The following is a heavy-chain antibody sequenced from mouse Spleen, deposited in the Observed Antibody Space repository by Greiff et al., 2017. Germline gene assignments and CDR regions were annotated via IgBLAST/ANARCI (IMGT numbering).Heavy chain of an antibody. CDR3: ARLGALYAMDY. J-gene: IGHJ4*01. V-gene: IGHV1-43*01. Sequence: EVQLQQSGPELVKPGASVKISCKASGYSFTGYYMHWVKQSSEKSLEWIGEINPSTGGTSYNQKFKGKATLTVDKSSSTAYMQLKSLTSEDSAVYYCARLGALYAMDYWGQGTSVTVSS. D-gene: IGHD6-1*01. CDR1: GYSFTGYY. CDR2: INPSTGGT.